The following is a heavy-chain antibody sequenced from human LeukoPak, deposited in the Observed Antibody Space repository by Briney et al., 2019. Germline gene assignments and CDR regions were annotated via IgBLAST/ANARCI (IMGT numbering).Heavy chain of an antibody. V-gene: IGHV3-66*01. D-gene: IGHD2-15*01. Sequence: GGSLRLSCAASGFGVSVNYMSWVRQAPGKGLEWVSVLYASGTTKYADSVKGRFTISRDNSKNTLYLQMNSLRAEDTAVYYCARDWRQLLGDAFDIWGQGTMVTVSS. CDR3: ARDWRQLLGDAFDI. CDR2: LYASGTT. CDR1: GFGVSVNY. J-gene: IGHJ3*02.